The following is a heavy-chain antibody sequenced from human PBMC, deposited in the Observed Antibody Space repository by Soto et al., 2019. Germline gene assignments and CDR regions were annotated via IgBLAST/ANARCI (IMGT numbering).Heavy chain of an antibody. CDR1: GFTFDDYA. D-gene: IGHD2-2*01. J-gene: IGHJ4*02. V-gene: IGHV3-9*01. Sequence: EVQLVESGGGLVQPGRSLRLSCAASGFTFDDYAMHWVRQAPGKGLEWVSGISWNSGSIGYADSVKGRFTISRDNAKNSLYLQMNSLRAEDTALYYCAKDACRQGSTSCYGLSSADYWGQGTLVTVSS. CDR3: AKDACRQGSTSCYGLSSADY. CDR2: ISWNSGSI.